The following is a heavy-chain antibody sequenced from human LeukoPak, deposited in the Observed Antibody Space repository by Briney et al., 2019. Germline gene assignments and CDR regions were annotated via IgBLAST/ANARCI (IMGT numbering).Heavy chain of an antibody. J-gene: IGHJ5*02. Sequence: SVKVSCKASGGTFSSYAISWVRQAPGQGLEWMGGISPIFGTANYAQKFQGRVTITADESTSTAYMELSSLRSEDTAVYYCAREVRVSVTTYWFDPWGQGTLVTVSS. V-gene: IGHV1-69*01. CDR2: ISPIFGTA. CDR1: GGTFSSYA. D-gene: IGHD4-11*01. CDR3: AREVRVSVTTYWFDP.